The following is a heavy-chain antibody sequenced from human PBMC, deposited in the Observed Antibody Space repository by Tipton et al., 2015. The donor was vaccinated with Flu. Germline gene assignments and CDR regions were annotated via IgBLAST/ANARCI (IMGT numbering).Heavy chain of an antibody. D-gene: IGHD3-22*01. CDR3: ARNNRHSGSGYPQPLAGLDY. CDR2: TYFTGGT. J-gene: IGHJ4*02. V-gene: IGHV4-59*11. Sequence: TLSLTCTVSGGSISSHYWSWIRQPPAKGLEWIGYTYFTGGTKYSSSLKSRVTISVDTSKNQFSLKLSSVTAADTAVYYCARNNRHSGSGYPQPLAGLDYWGQGTLVTVSS. CDR1: GGSISSHY.